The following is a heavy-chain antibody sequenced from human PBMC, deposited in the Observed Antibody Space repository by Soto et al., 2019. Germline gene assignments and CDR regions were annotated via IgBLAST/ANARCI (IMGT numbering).Heavy chain of an antibody. Sequence: QVQLVQSGAEVKKPGASVKVSCKASGYTFTSYYMHWVRQAPGQGLEWMGIINPSGGSTSYAQKFQGRVSMTRDTSTSTVYMELSSLRSEDTAVYYCARDPELEPFDYWGQGTLVTVSS. J-gene: IGHJ4*02. CDR1: GYTFTSYY. CDR2: INPSGGST. D-gene: IGHD1-1*01. CDR3: ARDPELEPFDY. V-gene: IGHV1-46*01.